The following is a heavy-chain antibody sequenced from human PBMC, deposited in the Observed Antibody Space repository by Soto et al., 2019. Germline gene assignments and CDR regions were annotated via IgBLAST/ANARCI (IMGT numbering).Heavy chain of an antibody. CDR3: AKIRAADSPSGAYEY. D-gene: IGHD6-6*01. V-gene: IGHV3-23*01. Sequence: GGSLRLSCAASGFTFSSYAMSWVRQAPGKGLECLSIISGSGGSTYYADSVKGRFTISKDNSKNTLYLQMNSLRADDTAVYYCAKIRAADSPSGAYEYWGQGTRVTVSS. J-gene: IGHJ4*02. CDR2: ISGSGGST. CDR1: GFTFSSYA.